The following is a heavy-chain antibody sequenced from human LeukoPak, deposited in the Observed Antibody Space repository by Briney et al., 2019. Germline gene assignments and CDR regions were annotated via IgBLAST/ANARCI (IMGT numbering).Heavy chain of an antibody. CDR2: IIPIFGTT. J-gene: IGHJ4*02. CDR1: GGTFSNYA. Sequence: SVKVSCKASGGTFSNYAVSWVRQAPGQGLEWMGGIIPIFGTTSYAQKFQGRVTINADESTSTAYMELSSLRSEDTAVYYCARGTGSDTSGYCFDYWGQGTLVTVSS. D-gene: IGHD3-22*01. CDR3: ARGTGSDTSGYCFDY. V-gene: IGHV1-69*13.